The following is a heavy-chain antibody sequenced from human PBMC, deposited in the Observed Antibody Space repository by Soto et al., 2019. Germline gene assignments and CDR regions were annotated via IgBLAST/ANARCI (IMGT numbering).Heavy chain of an antibody. J-gene: IGHJ5*02. V-gene: IGHV2-5*02. D-gene: IGHD2-15*01. Sequence: SGPTLVNPTQTLTLTCTFSGFSLSTSGVGVGWIRQPPGKAPEWLAFIYWDDDKYYSPYLRSRLTITKDTSNNQVVLTMTNVDPVDTATYYCAHRQDCRGSSCSWDTGWFDPWGQGLLVTVSS. CDR3: AHRQDCRGSSCSWDTGWFDP. CDR2: IYWDDDK. CDR1: GFSLSTSGVG.